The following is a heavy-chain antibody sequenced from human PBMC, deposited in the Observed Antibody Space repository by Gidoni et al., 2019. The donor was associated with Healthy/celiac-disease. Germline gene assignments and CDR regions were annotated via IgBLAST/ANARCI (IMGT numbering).Heavy chain of an antibody. Sequence: QVQLQESGPGLVKPSETLSLTCTVSGGSISSYYWSWIRQPAGKGLEWIGRIYTSGSTNYNPSLKSRVTMSVDTSKNQFSLKLSSVTAADTAVYYCARDYYDSSGYYYGNWFDPWGQGTLVTVSS. CDR1: GGSISSYY. CDR3: ARDYYDSSGYYYGNWFDP. CDR2: IYTSGST. D-gene: IGHD3-22*01. V-gene: IGHV4-4*07. J-gene: IGHJ5*02.